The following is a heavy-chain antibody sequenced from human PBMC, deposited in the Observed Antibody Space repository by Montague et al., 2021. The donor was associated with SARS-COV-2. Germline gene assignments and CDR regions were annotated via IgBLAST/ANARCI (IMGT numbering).Heavy chain of an antibody. CDR2: IHPYGHT. CDR1: GDSISTDNW. CDR3: ASARDRNKGGDY. J-gene: IGHJ4*02. V-gene: IGHV4/OR15-8*02. Sequence: SETLSLTCVVSGDSISTDNWWTWVRLPPGKGLEWIGEIHPYGHTSYNPSLMSRVTLSLGTSSNPFSLKLTSVTAADTAVYYCASARDRNKGGDYWGQGTLVTVSS.